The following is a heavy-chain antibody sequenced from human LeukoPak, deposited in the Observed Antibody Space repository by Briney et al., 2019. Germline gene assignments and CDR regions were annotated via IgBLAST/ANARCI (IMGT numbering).Heavy chain of an antibody. CDR1: GFSFSNYW. Sequence: GGSLRLSCVVPGFSFSNYWMTWVRQAPGKGLEWVANIKQDGSQIQYVDFVKGRFTISGDNAKSSLYLQMNSLRVEDTAVYYCAGGSGYLIDFWGQRTLVTVSS. CDR3: AGGSGYLIDF. V-gene: IGHV3-7*01. D-gene: IGHD3-22*01. J-gene: IGHJ4*02. CDR2: IKQDGSQI.